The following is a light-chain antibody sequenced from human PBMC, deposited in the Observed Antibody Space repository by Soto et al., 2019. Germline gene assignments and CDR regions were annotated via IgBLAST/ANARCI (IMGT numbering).Light chain of an antibody. J-gene: IGKJ2*01. V-gene: IGKV3-20*01. CDR3: QLFGYSPMFT. Sequence: EIVLTQSPGTLSLSPGDRATLSCRASQSIYNINLAWYQQKPGQAPRLLIFGASSRATGVPDRFSGSVSGTDFTLSISGLEAEDFEVYYCQLFGYSPMFTFGQGTKLEI. CDR1: QSIYNIN. CDR2: GAS.